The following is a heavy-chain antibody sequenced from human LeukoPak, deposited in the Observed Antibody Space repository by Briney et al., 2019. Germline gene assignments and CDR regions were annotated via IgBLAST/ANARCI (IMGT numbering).Heavy chain of an antibody. D-gene: IGHD4-17*01. CDR2: ISAYDGNT. CDR3: VRDFHYAPDF. Sequence: ASVKVSCKASGYTFRSYGISWVGQAPGQGLEWMAWISAYDGNTYYAQKVQDRVTMTTDTVTSTAYMELRSLRSDDTAVYYCVRDFHYAPDFWGQGTLVTVSS. J-gene: IGHJ4*02. CDR1: GYTFRSYG. V-gene: IGHV1-18*01.